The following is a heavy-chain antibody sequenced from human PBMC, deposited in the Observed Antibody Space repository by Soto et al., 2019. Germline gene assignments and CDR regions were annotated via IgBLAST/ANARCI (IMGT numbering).Heavy chain of an antibody. CDR3: AGGGVIVYFDY. D-gene: IGHD3-16*02. CDR1: GGSFSGYY. V-gene: IGHV4-34*01. J-gene: IGHJ4*02. Sequence: LSLTCAVYGGSFSGYYWSWIRQPPGKGLEWIGEINHSGSTNYNPSLKSRVTISVDTSKNQFSLKLSSVTAADTAVYYCAGGGVIVYFDYWGQGTLVTVSS. CDR2: INHSGST.